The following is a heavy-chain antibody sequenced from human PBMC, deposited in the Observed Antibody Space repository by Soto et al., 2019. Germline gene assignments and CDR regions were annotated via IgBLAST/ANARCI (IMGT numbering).Heavy chain of an antibody. CDR1: GVSISPYY. D-gene: IGHD2-15*01. Sequence: SETLSLTCTASGVSISPYYWSWIRQPPGKGLEWIGYISDSGSTNYNPSRKSRVTIAVDTSEYQFSLKLSSVTAADTAVYYCTRHGNCSGGSCNSLYYFDYWGQGALVTVSS. CDR2: ISDSGST. J-gene: IGHJ4*02. V-gene: IGHV4-59*08. CDR3: TRHGNCSGGSCNSLYYFDY.